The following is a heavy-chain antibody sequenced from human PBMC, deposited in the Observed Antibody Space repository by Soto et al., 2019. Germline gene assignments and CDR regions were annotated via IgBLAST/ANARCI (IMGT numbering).Heavy chain of an antibody. CDR3: ARDLYVETEKYAFDI. V-gene: IGHV1-2*04. CDR2: INPNSGGT. Sequence: ASVKVSCKASGYTFTGYYMHWVRQAPGQGLEWMGWINPNSGGTNYAQKFQGWVTMTRDTSISTAYMELSRLRSDDTAVYYCARDLYVETEKYAFDIWGQGTMVTVSS. J-gene: IGHJ3*02. D-gene: IGHD2-8*01. CDR1: GYTFTGYY.